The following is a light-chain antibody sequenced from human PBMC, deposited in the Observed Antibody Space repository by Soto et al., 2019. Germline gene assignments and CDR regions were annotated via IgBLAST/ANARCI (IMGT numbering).Light chain of an antibody. CDR1: QSVSSN. CDR3: QHYNNRPPLT. CDR2: GAS. Sequence: EIVMTQSPATLSVSPGERATLSCRASQSVSSNLAWYQQKPGQPPRLLIYGASTRATGIPARFSGSGSGTEFTLTISDLQSEDFAVYYCQHYNNRPPLTFGGGTKVEIK. V-gene: IGKV3-15*01. J-gene: IGKJ4*01.